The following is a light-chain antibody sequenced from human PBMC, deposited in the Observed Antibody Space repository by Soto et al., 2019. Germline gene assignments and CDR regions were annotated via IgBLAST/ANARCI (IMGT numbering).Light chain of an antibody. CDR1: QTVTSAY. CDR2: AAS. J-gene: IGKJ1*01. Sequence: EIVFTQSPGTPSLSPGERATLSCRASQTVTSAYMAWYQQKPGQAPNLLIYAASTRAVGIPDRFSASGSGTDFTLTISRLEPEDFAVYYCQQYSESPRTFGQGTKVDIK. V-gene: IGKV3-20*01. CDR3: QQYSESPRT.